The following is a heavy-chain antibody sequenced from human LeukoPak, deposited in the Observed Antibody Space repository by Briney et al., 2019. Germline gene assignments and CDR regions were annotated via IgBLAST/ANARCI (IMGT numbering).Heavy chain of an antibody. CDR2: LTGSGGNT. J-gene: IGHJ6*03. D-gene: IGHD3-10*01. CDR1: GFTFSSYA. V-gene: IGHV3-23*01. CDR3: VKFRGIQHYNYHMDV. Sequence: GGSLRLSCAASGFTFSSYAMSWVRQAPGKGVEWVSGLTGSGGNTYYADSVKGRFTISRDNSKNTLSLQMNSLRPEDAAVYYCVKFRGIQHYNYHMDVWGKGTTVTVSS.